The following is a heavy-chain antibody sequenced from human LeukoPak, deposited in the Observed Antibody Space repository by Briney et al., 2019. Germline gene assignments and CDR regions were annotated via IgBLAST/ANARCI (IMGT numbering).Heavy chain of an antibody. Sequence: GGSLRLSCAASGFTFSNYDTGWVRQAPGKGLEWVSSISDSGGSTYYADSVKGRFTISRDNSKNTLYLQMTNLRAADTAVYYCAKDLSRAVAADWFDPWDQGSLVTVSS. D-gene: IGHD6-19*01. CDR3: AKDLSRAVAADWFDP. CDR1: GFTFSNYD. J-gene: IGHJ5*02. CDR2: ISDSGGST. V-gene: IGHV3-23*01.